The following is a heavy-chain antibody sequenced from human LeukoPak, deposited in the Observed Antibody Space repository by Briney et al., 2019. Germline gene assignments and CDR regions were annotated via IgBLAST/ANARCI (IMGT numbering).Heavy chain of an antibody. Sequence: PGGSLRLSCAASGFTFSNYAMSWVRQAPGKGLEWVSAISGSGGVTYYADSVKGRFTISRDNSKNTLYLQVNSLRAADTAVYYCAKVQEMGTILPPFHYCGQGTLVTVSS. CDR3: AKVQEMGTILPPFHY. J-gene: IGHJ4*02. V-gene: IGHV3-23*01. CDR2: ISGSGGVT. CDR1: GFTFSNYA. D-gene: IGHD5-24*01.